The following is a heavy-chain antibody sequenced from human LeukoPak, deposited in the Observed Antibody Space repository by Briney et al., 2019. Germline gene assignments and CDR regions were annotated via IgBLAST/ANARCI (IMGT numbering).Heavy chain of an antibody. CDR3: ARQSGNYAAFDY. CDR2: IYYSRST. CDR1: GGSTSSGSYY. V-gene: IGHV4-39*01. Sequence: SETLSLTCTVSGGSTSSGSYYWGWIRQPPGKGLEWIGSIYYSRSTYYNSSLKSRITIYVDMSKNQFSLQLSSVTAADTAVCYCARQSGNYAAFDYWGQGTLVTVSS. D-gene: IGHD1-26*01. J-gene: IGHJ4*02.